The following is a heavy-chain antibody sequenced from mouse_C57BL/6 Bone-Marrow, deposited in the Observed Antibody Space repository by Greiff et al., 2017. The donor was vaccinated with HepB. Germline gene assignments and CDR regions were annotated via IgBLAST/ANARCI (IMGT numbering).Heavy chain of an antibody. CDR2: INSDGGST. Sequence: EVKVEESGGGLVQPGESLKLSCESTEYEFPSHDMSWVRKTPEKRLELVAAINSDGGSTYDPDTMERRFIISRDNTKKTLYLQMSSLRSEDTALYYCARQTAQATSAMDYWGQGTSVTVAS. CDR1: EYEFPSHD. D-gene: IGHD3-2*02. V-gene: IGHV5-2*03. CDR3: ARQTAQATSAMDY. J-gene: IGHJ4*01.